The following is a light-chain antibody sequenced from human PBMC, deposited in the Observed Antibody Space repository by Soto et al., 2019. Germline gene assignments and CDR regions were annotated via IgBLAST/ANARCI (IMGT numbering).Light chain of an antibody. J-gene: IGLJ1*01. CDR3: CSYAGSNNYV. V-gene: IGLV2-11*01. CDR1: SSDVGGYNY. CDR2: DVS. Sequence: QSALTQPRSVSGSPGQSVTISCTGTSSDVGGYNYVSWYQQHPGKAPKLVIYDVSKRPSGVPDRFSGSKSGNTASLTISGLQAEDEADYYCCSYAGSNNYVFGTGTKLTVL.